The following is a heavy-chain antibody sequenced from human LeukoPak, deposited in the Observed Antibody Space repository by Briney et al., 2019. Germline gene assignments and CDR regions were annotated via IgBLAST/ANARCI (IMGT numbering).Heavy chain of an antibody. CDR2: LDPEDGET. V-gene: IGHV1-24*01. D-gene: IGHD3-22*01. CDR3: ATRLVVITSMGYFDY. J-gene: IGHJ4*02. Sequence: ASVNVSCKVSGYTLTELSMHWVRQAPRKGLEGMGCLDPEDGETIYAQKFQGRVTMTEDTSTDTAYMELSSLRSEDTAVYYCATRLVVITSMGYFDYWGQGTLVTVSS. CDR1: GYTLTELS.